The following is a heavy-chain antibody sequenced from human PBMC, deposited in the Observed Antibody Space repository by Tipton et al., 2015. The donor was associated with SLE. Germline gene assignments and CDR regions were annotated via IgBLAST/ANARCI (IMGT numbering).Heavy chain of an antibody. Sequence: SLRLSCIASGFTFTNYWMDWVRQVPGKGLVWVSRISHDGTITNYADSVRGRFTISRDNAKNTLYLQMNSLRVEDTAMYYCARDSFALVGGITPDYWGQGTLVTVPS. V-gene: IGHV3-74*01. J-gene: IGHJ4*02. CDR2: ISHDGTIT. CDR3: ARDSFALVGGITPDY. D-gene: IGHD3-16*01. CDR1: GFTFTNYW.